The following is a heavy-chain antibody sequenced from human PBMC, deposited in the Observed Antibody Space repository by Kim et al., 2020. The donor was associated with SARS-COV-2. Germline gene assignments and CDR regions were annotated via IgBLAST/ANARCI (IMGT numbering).Heavy chain of an antibody. CDR3: ARAGGWEVVALYYYYYYGMDV. Sequence: ASVKVSCKASGYTFTSYDINWVRQATGQGLEWMGWMNPNSGNTGYAQKFQGRVTMTRNTSICTTYMELSSLRSEDTAVYYRARAGGWEVVALYYYYYYGMDVWGQGTTVTVSS. J-gene: IGHJ6*02. D-gene: IGHD2-15*01. CDR1: GYTFTSYD. V-gene: IGHV1-8*01. CDR2: MNPNSGNT.